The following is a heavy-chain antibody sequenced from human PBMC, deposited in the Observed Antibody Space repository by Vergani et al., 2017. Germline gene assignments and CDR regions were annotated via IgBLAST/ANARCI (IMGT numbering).Heavy chain of an antibody. J-gene: IGHJ4*02. CDR1: GGSISGTNW. CDR3: ASNPRLGGDVVDS. D-gene: IGHD3-16*01. V-gene: IGHV4-4*01. Sequence: QVQLQESGPGLVKPPGTLSLTCAVSGGSISGTNWWSWVRQSPGKGLEWIGEIHRSRSTNYNPSLRRRVTISLDKSKNQFSLKLTSVTAADTAVYFCASNPRLGGDVVDSWGQGTLVTVSS. CDR2: IHRSRST.